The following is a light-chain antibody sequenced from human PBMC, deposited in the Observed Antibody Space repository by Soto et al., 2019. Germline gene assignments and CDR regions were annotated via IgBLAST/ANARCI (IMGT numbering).Light chain of an antibody. CDR3: QQYGSSPPLT. J-gene: IGKJ4*01. CDR2: GAS. Sequence: EFVLTQSPGTLSLSPGDRATLSCRASQSVSSSYLAWYQQKPGQAPRIRIYGASTMATGIPDRFSGSGSGTDVNLTISRREPEDFAVYSCQQYGSSPPLTFGGGTKVEIK. V-gene: IGKV3-20*01. CDR1: QSVSSSY.